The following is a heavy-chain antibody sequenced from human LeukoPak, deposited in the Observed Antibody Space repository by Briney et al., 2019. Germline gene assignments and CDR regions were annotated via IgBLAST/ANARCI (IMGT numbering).Heavy chain of an antibody. J-gene: IGHJ4*02. CDR2: IKQDGSEK. CDR3: ARATWGGYDILTGFDY. CDR1: GFTFSSYW. V-gene: IGHV3-7*01. D-gene: IGHD3-9*01. Sequence: SGGSLRLSCAASGFTFSSYWMSWVRQAPGKGLEWVANIKQDGSEKYYVDSVKGRFTISRDNAKNSLYLQMNSLRAEDTAVYYCARATWGGYDILTGFDYWGQGTLVTVSS.